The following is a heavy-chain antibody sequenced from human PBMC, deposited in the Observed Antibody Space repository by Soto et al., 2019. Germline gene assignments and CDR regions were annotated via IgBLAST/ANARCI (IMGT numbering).Heavy chain of an antibody. D-gene: IGHD5-18*01. CDR2: IYYSGNT. J-gene: IGHJ6*02. Sequence: QVQLQESGPGLVKPSQTLSLTCTVSGGSIRSGGYYWSWVRQNPRRGLEWIGNIYYSGNTYYNPSLKSRLTISVDTSKHQFSLNLSSVTAAATAVYYCARDRLMATAGTARPYFGLDVWGQGTTVTVSS. CDR3: ARDRLMATAGTARPYFGLDV. V-gene: IGHV4-31*03. CDR1: GGSIRSGGYY.